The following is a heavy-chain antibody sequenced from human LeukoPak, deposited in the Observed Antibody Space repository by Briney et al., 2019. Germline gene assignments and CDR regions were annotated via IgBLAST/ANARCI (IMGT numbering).Heavy chain of an antibody. CDR2: ISNSGSTI. CDR1: GFTFSNYE. Sequence: SGGSLRLSCAASGFTFSNYEMNWVRQAPGKGLEWVSYISNSGSTIYYADSVKGRFTISRDNAKNSLYLQMNSLRAEDTAVYYCARDYCSSTSCYAWGQGTLVAVSS. J-gene: IGHJ5*02. CDR3: ARDYCSSTSCYA. D-gene: IGHD2-2*01. V-gene: IGHV3-48*03.